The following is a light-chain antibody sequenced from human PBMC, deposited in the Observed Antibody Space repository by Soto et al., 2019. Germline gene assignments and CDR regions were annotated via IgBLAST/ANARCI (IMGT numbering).Light chain of an antibody. CDR2: EVT. Sequence: QSALTQPPSASGSPGQSVTISCTVTSSDVGGYDYVSWYQQHPGKAPKLMIYEVTIRPSGVSDRFSGSKSGNTASLTVSGLQAEDEADYYCSSYTGGNPSYVFGTGTKVTLL. V-gene: IGLV2-8*01. CDR3: SSYTGGNPSYV. CDR1: SSDVGGYDY. J-gene: IGLJ1*01.